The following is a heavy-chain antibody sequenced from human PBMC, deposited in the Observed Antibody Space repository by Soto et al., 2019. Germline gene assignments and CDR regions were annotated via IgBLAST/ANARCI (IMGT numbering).Heavy chain of an antibody. CDR1: GFTFTSSA. J-gene: IGHJ6*02. V-gene: IGHV1-58*01. CDR2: IVVGSGNT. D-gene: IGHD3-22*01. Sequence: SVKVSCKASGFTFTSSAVQWVRQARGQRLEWIGWIVVGSGNTNYAQKFQERVTITRDMSTSTAYMELSSLRSEDTAVYYCAANRWYYYDCSGSGTPFNYGMDVRAQGTTVTGSS. CDR3: AANRWYYYDCSGSGTPFNYGMDV.